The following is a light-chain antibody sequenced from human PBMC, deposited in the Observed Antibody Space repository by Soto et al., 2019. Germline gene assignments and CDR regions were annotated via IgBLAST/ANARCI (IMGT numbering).Light chain of an antibody. V-gene: IGLV4-69*01. CDR2: LKSDGSH. J-gene: IGLJ2*01. CDR1: SGHRSYT. Sequence: VLTQSPSASVSLGASVKFTWTLTSGHRSYTIAWHQQQPGKGPRYLKKLKSDGSHSKGDGIPDRFSGSRSWAERYLTISSRQAADEADSYCQTWGTGILVFGGGTKLTVL. CDR3: QTWGTGILV.